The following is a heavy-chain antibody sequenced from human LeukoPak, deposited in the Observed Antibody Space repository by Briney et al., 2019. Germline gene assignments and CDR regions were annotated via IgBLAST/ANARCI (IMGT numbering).Heavy chain of an antibody. D-gene: IGHD3-10*01. V-gene: IGHV4-61*05. J-gene: IGHJ4*02. Sequence: PSETLSLTCTVSGGSISSSSYYWSWIRQPPGKGLEWIGYFYYTGTTNYNPSLKSRVTIAVETSKNQFSLKLTSVTAADTAVYYCAKSEYGSERYHLSYWGQGTLVTVSS. CDR1: GGSISSSSYY. CDR2: FYYTGTT. CDR3: AKSEYGSERYHLSY.